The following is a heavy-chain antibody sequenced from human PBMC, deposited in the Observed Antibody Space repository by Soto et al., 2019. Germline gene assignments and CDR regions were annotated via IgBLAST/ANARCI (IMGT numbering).Heavy chain of an antibody. CDR3: ASVPSGYNFYYYYYYYMDV. CDR2: ISSSGSTI. Sequence: GGSLRLSCAASGFTFSDYYMSWIRQAPGKGLEWVSYISSSGSTIYYADSVKGRFTISRDNAKNSLYLQMNSLRAEDTAVYYCASVPSGYNFYYYYYYYMDVWGKGTTVTVSS. D-gene: IGHD5-18*01. J-gene: IGHJ6*03. CDR1: GFTFSDYY. V-gene: IGHV3-11*01.